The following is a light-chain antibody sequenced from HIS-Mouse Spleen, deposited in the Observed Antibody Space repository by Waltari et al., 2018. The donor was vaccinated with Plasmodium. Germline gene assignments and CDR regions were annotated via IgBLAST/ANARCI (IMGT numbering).Light chain of an antibody. CDR2: EVS. V-gene: IGLV2-8*01. CDR1: SSDVGGYNY. J-gene: IGLJ2*01. CDR3: SSYAGSNNLV. Sequence: QSALTQPPSASGSPGQSVTISCTGTSSDVGGYNYVSWAQQHPGKAPKLMIYEVSKLPSGVPDRFSGSKSGNTASLTVSGLQAEDEADYYCSSYAGSNNLVFGGGTKLTVL.